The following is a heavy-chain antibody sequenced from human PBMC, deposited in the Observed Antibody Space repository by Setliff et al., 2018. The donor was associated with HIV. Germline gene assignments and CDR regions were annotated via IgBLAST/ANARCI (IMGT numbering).Heavy chain of an antibody. V-gene: IGHV3-66*02. CDR1: GFTVSSSY. J-gene: IGHJ4*02. D-gene: IGHD4-4*01. Sequence: GGSLRLSCEASGFTVSSSYMAWVRQAPGKGLGWVSTIYSDGSTYHRDSVKGRFTLSRDNSKNTVYLQVGSLRPDDTAMYYCARSRPCNSALDYWGQGTLVTVSS. CDR3: ARSRPCNSALDY. CDR2: IYSDGST.